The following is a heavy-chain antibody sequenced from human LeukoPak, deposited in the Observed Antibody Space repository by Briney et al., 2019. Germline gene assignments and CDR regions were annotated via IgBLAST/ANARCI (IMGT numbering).Heavy chain of an antibody. D-gene: IGHD2-15*01. J-gene: IGHJ4*02. CDR3: AVGGILYKNLDG. V-gene: IGHV3-53*01. CDR2: IYSRGGT. CDR1: GFSVSNNY. Sequence: GGSLRLSCAVSGFSVSNNYMNWVRQAPGKGLEWVSLIYSRGGTSYADSVKGRFTISRDSSKNTLFLQMNSLRVEDTAVYYCAVGGILYKNLDGWGQGTLVTVSS.